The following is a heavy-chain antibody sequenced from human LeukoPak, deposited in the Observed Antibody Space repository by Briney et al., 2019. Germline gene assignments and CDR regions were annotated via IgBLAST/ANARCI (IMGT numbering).Heavy chain of an antibody. J-gene: IGHJ4*02. CDR2: IYYSGST. D-gene: IGHD2-15*01. Sequence: SETLSLTCTVSGGSISSSSYYWGWIRQPPGKGLEWIGSIYYSGSTYYNPSLKSRVTISVDTSKNQFSLKLSSVTAADTAVYYCAREGWLGLDYWGQGAQVTVSS. CDR1: GGSISSSSYY. V-gene: IGHV4-39*02. CDR3: AREGWLGLDY.